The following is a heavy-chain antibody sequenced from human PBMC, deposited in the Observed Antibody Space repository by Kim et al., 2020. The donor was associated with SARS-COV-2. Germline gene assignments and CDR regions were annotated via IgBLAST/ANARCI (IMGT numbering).Heavy chain of an antibody. CDR1: GGSFSGYY. V-gene: IGHV4-34*01. CDR2: INHSGST. Sequence: SETLSLTCAVYGGSFSGYYWSWIRQPPGKGLEWIGEINHSGSTNYNPSLKSRVTISVDTSKNQFSLKLSSVTAADTAVYYCARGYYDFWSGSYTSPPPFDYWGQGTLVTVSS. CDR3: ARGYYDFWSGSYTSPPPFDY. J-gene: IGHJ4*02. D-gene: IGHD3-3*01.